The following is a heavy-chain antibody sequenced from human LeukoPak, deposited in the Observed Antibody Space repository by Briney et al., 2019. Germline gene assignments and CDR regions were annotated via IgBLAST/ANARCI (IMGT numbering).Heavy chain of an antibody. CDR3: TRGTLVRVYFDY. V-gene: IGHV3-49*03. CDR2: IRSKAYGGTT. Sequence: GRSLRLSWTASGFTFGDYAMSWFRQAPGKWLGWVGFIRSKAYGGTTEYAASVKGRFTISRDDSKSIPYLQMNSLKTEDTAVYYCTRGTLVRVYFDYWGQGTLVTVSS. D-gene: IGHD6-13*01. CDR1: GFTFGDYA. J-gene: IGHJ4*02.